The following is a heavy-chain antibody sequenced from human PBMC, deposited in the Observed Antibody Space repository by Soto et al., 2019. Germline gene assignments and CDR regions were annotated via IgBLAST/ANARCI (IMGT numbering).Heavy chain of an antibody. CDR3: AHGAVASYYDSGLDV. D-gene: IGHD6-19*01. V-gene: IGHV2-5*01. CDR1: GISLTTSGVG. J-gene: IGHJ6*02. CDR2: IYWNDDK. Sequence: QITLKESGPTLVKPTQTLTLTCTFSGISLTTSGVGVGWIRQPPGKALEWLALIYWNDDKHYSPSLRSRLTITRDTSKHHVVLTRTNMDPVDTAPYDCAHGAVASYYDSGLDVEGQGTTVTVCS.